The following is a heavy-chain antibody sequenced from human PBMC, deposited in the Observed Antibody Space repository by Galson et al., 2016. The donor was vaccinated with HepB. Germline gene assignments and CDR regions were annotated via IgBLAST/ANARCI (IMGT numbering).Heavy chain of an antibody. CDR1: GFTFSRYA. CDR3: VKDFDYVWGSFRFQTKYYFDY. Sequence: SLRLSCAASGFTFSRYALHWVRQAPGKGLEYVSAISSNGGTTYYADSVKGRFTISRDNFKNTLYLQMSSLRAEDTAVYHCVKDFDYVWGSFRFQTKYYFDYWGQGTLVTVSS. CDR2: ISSNGGTT. J-gene: IGHJ4*02. V-gene: IGHV3-64D*06. D-gene: IGHD3-16*02.